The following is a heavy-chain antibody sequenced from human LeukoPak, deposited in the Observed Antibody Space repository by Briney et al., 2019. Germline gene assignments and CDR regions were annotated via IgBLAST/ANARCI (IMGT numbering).Heavy chain of an antibody. V-gene: IGHV3-30-3*01. J-gene: IGHJ4*02. Sequence: PGGSLRLSCVGSGFSFSNYAMHWVRQAPGKGLEWVAVISYVGNNEYYADSVKGRFTVSRDNSKNTLYLHMSSLRPQDTAVYYCASSPPGYNGKDGSLDYWGQGTLVTVSS. CDR2: ISYVGNNE. CDR3: ASSPPGYNGKDGSLDY. CDR1: GFSFSNYA. D-gene: IGHD5-12*01.